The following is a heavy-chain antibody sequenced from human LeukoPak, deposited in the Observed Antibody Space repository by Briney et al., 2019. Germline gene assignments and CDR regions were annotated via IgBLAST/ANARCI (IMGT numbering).Heavy chain of an antibody. D-gene: IGHD3-3*01. Sequence: SETLSLTCTVSGGSISSYYWSWIRQPPGKGLEWIGYIYYSGSTSYNPSLKSRVTISVDTSKNQFSLKLSSVTAADTAVYYCAREEIFGVVIGIDYWGQGTLVTVSS. V-gene: IGHV4-59*01. CDR3: AREEIFGVVIGIDY. CDR1: GGSISSYY. CDR2: IYYSGST. J-gene: IGHJ4*02.